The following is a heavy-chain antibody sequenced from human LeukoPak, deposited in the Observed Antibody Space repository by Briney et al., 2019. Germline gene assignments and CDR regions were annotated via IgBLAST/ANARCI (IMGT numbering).Heavy chain of an antibody. D-gene: IGHD4-23*01. CDR2: IYYSGTT. CDR3: ARLASGGNSVDDY. Sequence: SETLSLTCTVSGGSINSSSYYWGWIRQPPGKGLAWIANIYYSGTTFYNPSLKSRVTISVDTSKNQFSLKLSSLTAADTAVYYCARLASGGNSVDDYWGQGTLVTVSS. J-gene: IGHJ4*02. CDR1: GGSINSSSYY. V-gene: IGHV4-39*01.